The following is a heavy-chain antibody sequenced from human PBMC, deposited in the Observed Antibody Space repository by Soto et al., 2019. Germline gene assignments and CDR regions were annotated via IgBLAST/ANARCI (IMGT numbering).Heavy chain of an antibody. CDR3: ARQSSELRYFDWSYYYGMDV. Sequence: GESLKISCKGSGYSFTSYWIGWVRQMPGKGLEWMGIIYPGDSDTRYSPSFQGQVTISADKSISTAYLQWSSLKASDTAMYYWARQSSELRYFDWSYYYGMDVWGQGTTVTVSS. CDR2: IYPGDSDT. J-gene: IGHJ6*02. CDR1: GYSFTSYW. V-gene: IGHV5-51*01. D-gene: IGHD3-9*01.